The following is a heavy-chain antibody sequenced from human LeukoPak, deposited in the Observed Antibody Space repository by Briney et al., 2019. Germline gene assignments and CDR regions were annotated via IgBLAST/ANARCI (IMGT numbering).Heavy chain of an antibody. Sequence: SQTLSLTCTVSGGSISSGGYYWSWIRQHPGKGLEWIGYIYYSGSTYYNPSLKSRVTISVDTSKNQFSLKLSSVTAADTAVYYCAGAGVATIKKLCYYYYYMDVWGKGTTVTVSS. CDR1: GGSISSGGYY. D-gene: IGHD5-12*01. CDR3: AGAGVATIKKLCYYYYYMDV. J-gene: IGHJ6*03. V-gene: IGHV4-31*03. CDR2: IYYSGST.